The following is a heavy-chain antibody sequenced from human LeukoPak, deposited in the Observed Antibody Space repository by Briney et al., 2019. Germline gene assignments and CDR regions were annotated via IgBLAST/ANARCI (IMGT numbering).Heavy chain of an antibody. V-gene: IGHV3-30-3*01. CDR3: APNPQLVLTDY. CDR1: GFTFSSYA. Sequence: PGGSLRLYCAASGFTFSSYAMHWVRQAPGKGLEWVAVISYDGSNKYYADSVKGRFTISRDNAKNTLYLQMNSLRAEDTAVYYCAPNPQLVLTDYWGQGTLVTVSS. J-gene: IGHJ4*02. CDR2: ISYDGSNK. D-gene: IGHD6-6*01.